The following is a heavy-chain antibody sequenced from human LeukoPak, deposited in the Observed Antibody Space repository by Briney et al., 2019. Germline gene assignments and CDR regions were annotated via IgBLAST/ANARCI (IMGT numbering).Heavy chain of an antibody. V-gene: IGHV4-59*01. CDR3: ARANSGNWPYYYYYYMDV. J-gene: IGHJ6*03. CDR1: GGSISSYY. D-gene: IGHD3-10*01. CDR2: IYYSGST. Sequence: SETLSLTCTVSGGSISSYYWSWIRQPPGKGLEWIGYIYYSGSTNYNPSLKSRVTISVDTSKNQFSLKLSSVTAADTAVYYCARANSGNWPYYYYYYMDVWGKGNTVTVSS.